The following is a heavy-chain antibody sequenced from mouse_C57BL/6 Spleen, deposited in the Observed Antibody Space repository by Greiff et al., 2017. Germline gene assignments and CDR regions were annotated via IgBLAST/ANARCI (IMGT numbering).Heavy chain of an antibody. J-gene: IGHJ2*01. CDR2: IYPRSGNT. D-gene: IGHD1-1*01. CDR3: ASRTVVASDFDY. CDR1: GYTFTSYG. V-gene: IGHV1-81*01. Sequence: VQLQQSGAELARPGASVKLSCKASGYTFTSYGISWVKQRTGQGLEWIGEIYPRSGNTYYNEKFKGKATLTADKSSSTAYMELRSLTSEDSAVYFCASRTVVASDFDYWGQGTTLTVSS.